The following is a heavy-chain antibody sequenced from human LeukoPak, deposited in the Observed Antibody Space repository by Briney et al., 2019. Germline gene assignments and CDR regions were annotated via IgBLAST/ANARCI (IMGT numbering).Heavy chain of an antibody. V-gene: IGHV3-30*02. CDR2: IRYDGSNK. J-gene: IGHJ4*02. Sequence: PGGSLRLSCAAPGFTFSSYGMHWVRQAPGKGLEWVAFIRYDGSNKYYADSVKGRFTISRDNSKNTLYLQMNSLRAEDTAVYYCARDDPVAGTVDYWGQGTLVTVSS. CDR1: GFTFSSYG. CDR3: ARDDPVAGTVDY. D-gene: IGHD6-19*01.